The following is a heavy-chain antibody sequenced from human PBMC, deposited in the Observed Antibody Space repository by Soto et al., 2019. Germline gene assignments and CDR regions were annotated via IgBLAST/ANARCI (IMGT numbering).Heavy chain of an antibody. CDR2: INHSGST. D-gene: IGHD2-15*01. CDR1: GGSFSGYY. V-gene: IGHV4-34*01. CDR3: ARVSPPAVVVVVAAIYWFDP. Sequence: QVQLQQWGAGLLKPSETLSLTCAVYGGSFSGYYWSWIRQPPGKGLEWIGEINHSGSTNYNPSLRSRVTIAVDTSKNQFALKLSPVTAADTAVYYCARVSPPAVVVVVAAIYWFDPWGQGTLVTVSS. J-gene: IGHJ5*02.